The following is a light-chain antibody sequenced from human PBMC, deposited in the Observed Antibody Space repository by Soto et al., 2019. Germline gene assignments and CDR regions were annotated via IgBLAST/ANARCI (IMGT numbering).Light chain of an antibody. CDR1: QSVSSY. V-gene: IGKV3-15*01. Sequence: EIVFTQSPATRSLSPGERATLSCRASQSVSSYLAWYQQKPGQAPRLLIYGASTRATGIPARFSGSGSGTEFTLTINSLQSEDFAVYYCQQYNNWPMWTFGQGTKV. J-gene: IGKJ1*01. CDR2: GAS. CDR3: QQYNNWPMWT.